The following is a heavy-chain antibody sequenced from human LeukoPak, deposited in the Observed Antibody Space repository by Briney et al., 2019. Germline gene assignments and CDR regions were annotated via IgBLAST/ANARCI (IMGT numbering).Heavy chain of an antibody. CDR1: AASFSSHY. CDR3: ARDLVTVTKGFDI. CDR2: ISYIGST. Sequence: PSETLSLTCAVSAASFSSHYWTWIRQSPGQGLEWIWYISYIGSTNYNPSLKSRVTISIDTSRNQFSLKLRSVTAADTAVYYCARDLVTVTKGFDIWGQGTMVSVSS. D-gene: IGHD4-17*01. J-gene: IGHJ3*02. V-gene: IGHV4-59*11.